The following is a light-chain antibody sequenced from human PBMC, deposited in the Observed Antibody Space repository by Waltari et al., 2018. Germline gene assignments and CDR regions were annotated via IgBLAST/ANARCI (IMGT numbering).Light chain of an antibody. CDR2: DAS. J-gene: IGKJ4*01. V-gene: IGKV3-15*01. CDR1: QSVSSN. Sequence: EIVMTQSPAALSVSPGERATLSCRASQSVSSNLAWYQQKPGQVPKLLIYDASTKATGIPARFGGSGSGTEFTLTISSLQSEDIAVYYCQQYNNWPPLTFGGGTKVEIK. CDR3: QQYNNWPPLT.